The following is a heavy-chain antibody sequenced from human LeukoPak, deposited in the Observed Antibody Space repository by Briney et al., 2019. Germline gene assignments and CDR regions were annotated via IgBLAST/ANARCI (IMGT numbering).Heavy chain of an antibody. CDR2: IYPGDSDT. D-gene: IGHD4-17*01. Sequence: GESLKISCKGSEYSFTNYWIGWVRQMPGKGLEWMGIIYPGDSDTRYSPSFQGQVTISSDKSISTAYLQWSSLKASDTAMYYCARHTKFDYGDYVPAYFDYWGQGTLVTVSS. V-gene: IGHV5-51*01. CDR3: ARHTKFDYGDYVPAYFDY. J-gene: IGHJ4*02. CDR1: EYSFTNYW.